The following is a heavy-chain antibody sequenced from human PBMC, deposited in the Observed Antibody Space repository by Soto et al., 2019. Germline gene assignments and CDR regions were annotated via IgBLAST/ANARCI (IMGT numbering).Heavy chain of an antibody. J-gene: IGHJ4*02. CDR3: ASQDDDKSVYYFDY. CDR2: IYNGGIP. Sequence: SETLSLTCTVSGGSVSSQYWSWIRQPAGKGLEWIGRIYNGGIPLIHPSLESRVALSLDTSKNQFSLTLSSVTAADTAIYYCASQDDDKSVYYFDYWGRGTLVTVSS. V-gene: IGHV4-4*07. D-gene: IGHD3-3*01. CDR1: GGSVSSQY.